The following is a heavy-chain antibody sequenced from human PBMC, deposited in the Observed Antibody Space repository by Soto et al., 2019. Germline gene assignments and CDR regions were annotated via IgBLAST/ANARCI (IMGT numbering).Heavy chain of an antibody. D-gene: IGHD6-19*01. V-gene: IGHV3-48*03. J-gene: IGHJ4*02. Sequence: ESGGGLVQPGGSLRLSCTASGFIFSSYEMNWVRQAPGKGLEWVSYINTGGSTIYYADSVKGRFTISRDNAKNSLYLQMNSLKAEDTAIYYCATDQWLAIDYWGQGTLVTVSS. CDR2: INTGGSTI. CDR1: GFIFSSYE. CDR3: ATDQWLAIDY.